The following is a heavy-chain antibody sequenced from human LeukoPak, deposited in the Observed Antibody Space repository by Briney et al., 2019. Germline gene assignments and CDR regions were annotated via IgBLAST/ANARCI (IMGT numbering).Heavy chain of an antibody. D-gene: IGHD1-26*01. CDR1: GFTFRSYG. J-gene: IGHJ4*02. Sequence: GGSLRLSCAASGFTFRSYGMHWVRQAPGKGLEWVAVIWYDGSNKYYADSVKGRFTISRDNSKNTLYLQMNSLRAEDTAVYYCARASGSYYTTFDYWGQGTLVTVSS. CDR2: IWYDGSNK. CDR3: ARASGSYYTTFDY. V-gene: IGHV3-33*01.